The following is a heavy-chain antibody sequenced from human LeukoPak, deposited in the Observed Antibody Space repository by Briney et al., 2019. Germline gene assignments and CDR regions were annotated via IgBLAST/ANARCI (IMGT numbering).Heavy chain of an antibody. D-gene: IGHD1-14*01. J-gene: IGHJ6*03. Sequence: PGGSLRLSCAASGFTFSSYSTNWVRQAPGKGREGVPSISSSSSYIYYADSVKGRFTISRDNAKNSLYLQMNSLRAEDTAVYYCAYSYRRSYYYYYYMDVWGKGTTVTVSS. CDR3: AYSYRRSYYYYYYMDV. V-gene: IGHV3-21*01. CDR1: GFTFSSYS. CDR2: ISSSSSYI.